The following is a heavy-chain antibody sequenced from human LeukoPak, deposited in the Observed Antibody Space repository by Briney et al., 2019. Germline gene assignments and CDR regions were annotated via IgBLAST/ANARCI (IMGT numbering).Heavy chain of an antibody. V-gene: IGHV4-34*01. CDR2: INHSGST. Sequence: SETLSLTCTVSGGSISSYYWSWIRQPPGKGLEWIGEINHSGSTNYNPSLKSRVTISVDTSKNQFSLKLSSVTAADTAVYYCARGLLWELLGAFDIWGQGTMVTVSS. CDR1: GGSISSYY. CDR3: ARGLLWELLGAFDI. D-gene: IGHD1-26*01. J-gene: IGHJ3*02.